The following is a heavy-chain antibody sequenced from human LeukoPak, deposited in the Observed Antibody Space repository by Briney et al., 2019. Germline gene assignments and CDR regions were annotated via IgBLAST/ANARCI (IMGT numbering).Heavy chain of an antibody. Sequence: PGRSLRLSCAASGFTFSSYSMNWVRQAPGKGLEWVSSISSSSSYIYYADSVKGRFTISRDNAKNSLYLQMNSLRAEDTAVYYCAREARAYCGGDCFTNYYYGMDVWGQGTTVTVSS. CDR1: GFTFSSYS. CDR3: AREARAYCGGDCFTNYYYGMDV. CDR2: ISSSSSYI. D-gene: IGHD2-21*02. J-gene: IGHJ6*02. V-gene: IGHV3-21*01.